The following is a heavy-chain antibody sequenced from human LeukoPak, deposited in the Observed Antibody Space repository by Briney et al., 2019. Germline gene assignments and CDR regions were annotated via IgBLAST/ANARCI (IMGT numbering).Heavy chain of an antibody. Sequence: ASVKVSCKASGYTFINYGITWVRQAPGHGVEWMGWSSPYNGKTNYVQKIQGRVTMTTDTSPNTAYTELRSLRSDDTAVYYCARGGIDIVSVPVSNWFDPWGQGTLVTVSS. D-gene: IGHD2/OR15-2a*01. CDR3: ARGGIDIVSVPVSNWFDP. CDR1: GYTFINYG. V-gene: IGHV1-18*01. CDR2: SSPYNGKT. J-gene: IGHJ5*02.